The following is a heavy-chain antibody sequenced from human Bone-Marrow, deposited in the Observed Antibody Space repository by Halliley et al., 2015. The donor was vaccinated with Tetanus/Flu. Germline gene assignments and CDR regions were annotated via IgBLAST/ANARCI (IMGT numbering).Heavy chain of an antibody. Sequence: AASGFNFSDYYMSWIRQAPGEGLEWVSYISRSGSIIYNADSVKGRFTISRDNAKSSLFLQMNSLRAEDTAVYYCARGGTIFGVVQNYYYAMDAWGQGTTVTVSS. J-gene: IGHJ6*02. D-gene: IGHD3-3*01. CDR1: GFNFSDYY. V-gene: IGHV3-11*01. CDR3: ARGGTIFGVVQNYYYAMDA. CDR2: ISRSGSII.